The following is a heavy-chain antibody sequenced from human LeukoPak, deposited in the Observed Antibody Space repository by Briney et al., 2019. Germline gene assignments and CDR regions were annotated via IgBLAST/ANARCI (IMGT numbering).Heavy chain of an antibody. D-gene: IGHD2-2*01. CDR3: ARAVVAYYYYYMDV. J-gene: IGHJ6*03. CDR1: GSTFSSYA. Sequence: GGSLRLSCAASGSTFSSYAMHWVRQAPGKGLEWVAVISYDGSNKYYADSVKGRFTISRDNSKNTLYLQMNSLRAEDTAVYYCARAVVAYYYYYMDVWGKGTTVTVSS. CDR2: ISYDGSNK. V-gene: IGHV3-30*01.